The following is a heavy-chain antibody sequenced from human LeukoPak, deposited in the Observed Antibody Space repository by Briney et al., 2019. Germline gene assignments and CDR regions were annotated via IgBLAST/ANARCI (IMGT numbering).Heavy chain of an antibody. CDR3: ASSNWFDP. V-gene: IGHV3-30*04. J-gene: IGHJ5*02. CDR1: GFTFSSYA. CDR2: ISYDGSNK. Sequence: GGSLRLSCAASGFTFSSYAMHWVRQAPGKGLEWVAVISYDGSNKYYADSVKGRFTISRDNSKNTLYLQMNSLRAEDTAVYYCASSNWFDPWGQGTLVTVSS.